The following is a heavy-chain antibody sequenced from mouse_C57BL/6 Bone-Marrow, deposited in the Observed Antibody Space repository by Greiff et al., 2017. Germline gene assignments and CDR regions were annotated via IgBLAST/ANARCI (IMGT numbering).Heavy chain of an antibody. D-gene: IGHD1-2*01. CDR2: IDPSDSYT. Sequence: QVQLQQPGAELVRPGTSVKLSCKASGYTFTSYWMHWVKQRPGQGLEWIGVIDPSDSYTNYNQKFKGKATLTVDTSSSTAYMQLSSLTSEDSAVCYSVRGYAYWGQGTTLTVSS. J-gene: IGHJ2*01. CDR1: GYTFTSYW. V-gene: IGHV1-59*01. CDR3: VRGYAY.